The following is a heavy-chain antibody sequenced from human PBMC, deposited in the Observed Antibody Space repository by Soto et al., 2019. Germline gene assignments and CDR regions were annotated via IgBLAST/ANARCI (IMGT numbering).Heavy chain of an antibody. CDR1: GFAVSSKY. D-gene: IGHD6-19*01. Sequence: EVQLVESGGGLIQPGGSLRLSCAASGFAVSSKYMTWVRQAPGKGLEWVSGIYGGGTTYYADSVKGRFTISRDTSKNTLYLQMNSLRDEDTAVYYCVQTTGWPGFDFWGQGTLVTVSS. CDR2: IYGGGTT. J-gene: IGHJ4*02. CDR3: VQTTGWPGFDF. V-gene: IGHV3-53*01.